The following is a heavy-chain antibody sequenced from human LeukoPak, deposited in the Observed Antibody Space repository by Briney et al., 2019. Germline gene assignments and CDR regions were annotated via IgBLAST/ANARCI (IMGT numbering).Heavy chain of an antibody. CDR2: ITPIFGTA. D-gene: IGHD4-17*01. V-gene: IGHV1-69*13. CDR1: GGTFSSYA. Sequence: SVKVSCKASGGTFSSYAISWVRQAPGQGLEWMGGITPIFGTANYAQKFQGRVTITADESTSTAYMELSSLRSEDTAVYYCAPADYGDSMPVDYWGQGTLVTVSS. CDR3: APADYGDSMPVDY. J-gene: IGHJ4*02.